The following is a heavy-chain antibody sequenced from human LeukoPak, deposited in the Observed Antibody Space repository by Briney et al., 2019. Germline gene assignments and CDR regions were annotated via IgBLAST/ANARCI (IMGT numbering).Heavy chain of an antibody. D-gene: IGHD3-10*01. Sequence: PGGSLRLSCAASGVTFSSHSMHWVRQAPGKGLVWVSGISNDGTSTTYADSVKGRFTISRDNAKNTLYLQTHSLRAEDTAVYSCARGWFGPDSCGQGTLVTVSS. CDR2: ISNDGTST. V-gene: IGHV3-74*01. CDR1: GVTFSSHS. J-gene: IGHJ5*01. CDR3: ARGWFGPDS.